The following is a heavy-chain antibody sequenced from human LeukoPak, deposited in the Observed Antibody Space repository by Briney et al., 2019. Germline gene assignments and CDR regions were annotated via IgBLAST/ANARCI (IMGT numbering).Heavy chain of an antibody. CDR1: GDSISTSKSY. CDR3: ARRGAGFDY. V-gene: IGHV4-39*01. D-gene: IGHD6-25*01. Sequence: PSETLSLTCTVSGDSISTSKSYWGWIRQPPLKGLEWIGSIYYTGNTYYNASLKSRVTISVDTSKNQFSLSLTSVTAADTAVYYCARRGAGFDYWGQGTLVTVSS. J-gene: IGHJ4*02. CDR2: IYYTGNT.